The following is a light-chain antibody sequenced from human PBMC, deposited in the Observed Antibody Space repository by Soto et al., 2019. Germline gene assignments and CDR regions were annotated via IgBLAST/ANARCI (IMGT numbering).Light chain of an antibody. CDR2: EVR. V-gene: IGLV2-14*01. Sequence: QSVLTQPASVSGSPGQSITIFCAGTMRDIGAYNLVSWYQQHPGRAPQLIIYEVRNRPSGSSFRFSGSKSGNTASLTISGIQAEDEADYYCSSFTSRSSLIFGGGTKLTVL. CDR1: MRDIGAYNL. CDR3: SSFTSRSSLI. J-gene: IGLJ2*01.